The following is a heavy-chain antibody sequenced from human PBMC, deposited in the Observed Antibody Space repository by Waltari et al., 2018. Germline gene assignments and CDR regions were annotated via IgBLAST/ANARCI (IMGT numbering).Heavy chain of an antibody. J-gene: IGHJ5*02. CDR3: ANGYSSSWYGLDP. V-gene: IGHV1-3*01. CDR2: INAGNGNT. Sequence: QVQLVQSGAEVKRPGASVQVSCQASGSTFTISAMPWVRQAPGQRLEWMGWINAGNGNTKYSQKFKGRVTITRDTSASTANMELSSLRSEDTAVYYGANGYSSSWYGLDPWGQGTLVTVSS. D-gene: IGHD6-13*01. CDR1: GSTFTISA.